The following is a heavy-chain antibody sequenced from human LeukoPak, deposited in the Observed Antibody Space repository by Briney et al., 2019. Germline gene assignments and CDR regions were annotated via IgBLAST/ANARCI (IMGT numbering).Heavy chain of an antibody. CDR2: ISAYNGNT. D-gene: IGHD2-15*01. J-gene: IGHJ3*02. CDR3: ARETPGEDIVVVVAGAFDI. Sequence: GASVKVSCKASGYTFTSYGISWVRQAPGQGLEWMGWISAYNGNTNYAQKLQGRVTMTTDTSTSTAYMELRSLRSDDTAVYYCARETPGEDIVVVVAGAFDIWGQGTMVTVSS. CDR1: GYTFTSYG. V-gene: IGHV1-18*01.